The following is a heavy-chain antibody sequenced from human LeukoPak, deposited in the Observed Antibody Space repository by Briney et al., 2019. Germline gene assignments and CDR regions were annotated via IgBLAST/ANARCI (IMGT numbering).Heavy chain of an antibody. CDR2: ISWNGGST. D-gene: IGHD5-24*01. Sequence: GGSLRLSCAASGFTFYDYTMHWVRHAPGKGLEWVSLISWNGGSTYYADSVKGRFTISRDNSKNSLYLQMNSLRTEDTALYYCAKATATDGRWLQFGGADVWGKGTTVTVSS. CDR3: AKATATDGRWLQFGGADV. CDR1: GFTFYDYT. J-gene: IGHJ6*04. V-gene: IGHV3-43*01.